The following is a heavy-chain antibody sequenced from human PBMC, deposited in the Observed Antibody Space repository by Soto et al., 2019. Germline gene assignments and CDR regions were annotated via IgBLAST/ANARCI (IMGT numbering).Heavy chain of an antibody. V-gene: IGHV4-59*01. Sequence: SETLSLTCTVSGGSISSYYWSWIRQPPGNGLDWIGYIYYSLSXXXXPXXKXXXXXXXYAXXNHXXXNXXXXXAADTAVYYCASSDGRYWGQGTLVTVSS. J-gene: IGHJ4*02. CDR2: IYYSLSX. CDR3: ASSDGRY. CDR1: GGSISSYY.